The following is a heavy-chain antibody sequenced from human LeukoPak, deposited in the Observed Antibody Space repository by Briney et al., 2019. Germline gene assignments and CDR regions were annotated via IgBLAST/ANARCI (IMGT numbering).Heavy chain of an antibody. D-gene: IGHD2-2*01. V-gene: IGHV4-39*01. CDR1: GGSSSSSRYY. Sequence: SETLSLTCTVSGGSSSSSRYYWGWIRQPPGKGLEWIGSIYYSGSTYYNPSLKSRVTISVDTSKTQFSLKLSSVTAADTAVYYCARHPYQLLWLSWFDPWGQGTLVTVSS. CDR2: IYYSGST. J-gene: IGHJ5*02. CDR3: ARHPYQLLWLSWFDP.